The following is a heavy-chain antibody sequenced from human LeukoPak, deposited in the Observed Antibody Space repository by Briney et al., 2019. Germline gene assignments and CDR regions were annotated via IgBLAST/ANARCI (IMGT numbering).Heavy chain of an antibody. CDR3: ATNTPYYYDSSGYRIDY. D-gene: IGHD3-22*01. J-gene: IGHJ4*02. CDR2: IIPIFGTA. CDR1: GGTFSSYA. Sequence: GSSVKVSCKASGGTFSSYAISWVRQAPGQGLEWMGGIIPIFGTANYAQKFQGRVTITADESTSTAYMELSSLRSEDTAVYYCATNTPYYYDSSGYRIDYWGQGTLVTVSS. V-gene: IGHV1-69*01.